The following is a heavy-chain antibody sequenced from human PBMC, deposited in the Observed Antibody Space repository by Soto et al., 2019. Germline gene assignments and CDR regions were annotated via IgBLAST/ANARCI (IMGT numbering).Heavy chain of an antibody. J-gene: IGHJ4*02. CDR1: GFTFTNAW. V-gene: IGHV3-15*01. Sequence: GGSLRLSCVASGFTFTNAWMTWVRQAPGKGLEWVGRIKSNSDGGTTYYAAPVEGRFTISRDDSTNTVFLQLKSLKTEETAVYYCTTTGTIDYWGQGTLVTVSS. D-gene: IGHD1-1*01. CDR3: TTTGTIDY. CDR2: IKSNSDGGTT.